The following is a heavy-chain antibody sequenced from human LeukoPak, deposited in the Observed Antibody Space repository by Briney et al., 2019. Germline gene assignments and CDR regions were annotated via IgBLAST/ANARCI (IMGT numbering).Heavy chain of an antibody. Sequence: GGSLRLSCAASGFTFSSYGMHWVRQAPGKGPEWVAVISYDGSNKYCADSVKGRFTISRDNSKNTLYLQMNSLRAEDTAVYYCARWAAYYDSSGYYYANVDYWGQGTLVTVSS. CDR1: GFTFSSYG. V-gene: IGHV3-30*03. CDR2: ISYDGSNK. CDR3: ARWAAYYDSSGYYYANVDY. D-gene: IGHD3-22*01. J-gene: IGHJ4*02.